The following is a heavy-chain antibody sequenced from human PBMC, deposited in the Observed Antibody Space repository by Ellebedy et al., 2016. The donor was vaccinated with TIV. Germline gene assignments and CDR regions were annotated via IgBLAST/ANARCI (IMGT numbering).Heavy chain of an antibody. J-gene: IGHJ3*02. CDR3: TTEGIVGATYDAFDI. CDR1: GFTFINAL. D-gene: IGHD1-26*01. CDR2: IKSKTDGGTT. Sequence: GESLKISCAAPGFTFINALMSWVRQAPGKGLEWVGRIKSKTDGGTTDYAAPVKGRFTISRDDSKNTLYLQMKSMKTKDTTVYYCTTEGIVGATYDAFDIWGQGTMVTVSS. V-gene: IGHV3-15*01.